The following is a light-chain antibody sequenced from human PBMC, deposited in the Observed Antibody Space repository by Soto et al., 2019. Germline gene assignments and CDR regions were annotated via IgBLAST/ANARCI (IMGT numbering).Light chain of an antibody. CDR3: SAYNTSSPPVV. J-gene: IGLJ2*01. Sequence: QSALTQPASVSGSPGQSITISCTGTSSDVGGYNYVSWYQQHPGKAPKLMIYDVSNRPSGVSNRFSGSKSGNTASLTISGLQAEDEADYYCSAYNTSSPPVVFGGGTKVTVL. V-gene: IGLV2-14*01. CDR2: DVS. CDR1: SSDVGGYNY.